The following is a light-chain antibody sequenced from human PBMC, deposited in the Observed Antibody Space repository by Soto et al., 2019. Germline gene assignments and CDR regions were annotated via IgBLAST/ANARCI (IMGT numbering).Light chain of an antibody. J-gene: IGKJ3*01. CDR1: QGISNY. V-gene: IGKV1-27*01. Sequence: DIQMTQSPSSLSASVGDRVTITCRASQGISNYVAWYQQKPGKVPKLLISAASTLQSGVPSRFSGSGSGTDFTLTISSLQPEDVATYYCQRYYSAPFTFGPGTKVDIK. CDR2: AAS. CDR3: QRYYSAPFT.